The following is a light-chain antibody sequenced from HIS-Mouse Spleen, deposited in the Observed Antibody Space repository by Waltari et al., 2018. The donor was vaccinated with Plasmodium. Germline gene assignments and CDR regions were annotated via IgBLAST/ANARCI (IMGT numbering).Light chain of an antibody. J-gene: IGLJ1*01. CDR1: SSDVWRYNL. CDR3: CSYAGSSTYV. V-gene: IGLV2-23*01. Sequence: QSALTQPASVSGSPGQSITISCTGTSSDVWRYNLVSWSLQHPGKAPKLMIYEGSKRPSGVSNRFAGSKSGNTASLTISGLQAEDEADYYCCSYAGSSTYVFGTGTKVTVL. CDR2: EGS.